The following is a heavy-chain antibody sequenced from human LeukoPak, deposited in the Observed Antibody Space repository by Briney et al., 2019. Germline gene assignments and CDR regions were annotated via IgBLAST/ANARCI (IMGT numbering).Heavy chain of an antibody. CDR1: GFTFSSYG. CDR2: IWYDGSNK. D-gene: IGHD3-3*01. V-gene: IGHV3-33*01. CDR3: AGEGTLLRFLEWFGYYYYYGMDV. Sequence: GGSLRLSCAASGFTFSSYGMRWVRQAPGKGLEWVAVIWYDGSNKYYADSVKGRFTISRDNSKNTLYLQMNSLRAEDTAVYYCAGEGTLLRFLEWFGYYYYYGMDVWGQGTTVTVSS. J-gene: IGHJ6*02.